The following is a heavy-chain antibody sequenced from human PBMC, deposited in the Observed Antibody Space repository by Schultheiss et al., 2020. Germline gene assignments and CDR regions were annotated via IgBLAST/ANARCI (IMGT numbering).Heavy chain of an antibody. Sequence: GGSLRLPCAASGFTFSSYGMHWVRQAPGKGLEWVAVISYDGSNKYYADSVKGRFTISRDNSKNTLYLQMNSLRAEDTAVYYCAKESSRARTGNYYYYYGMDVWGQGTTVTVSS. V-gene: IGHV3-30*18. CDR3: AKESSRARTGNYYYYYGMDV. D-gene: IGHD6-6*01. J-gene: IGHJ6*02. CDR2: ISYDGSNK. CDR1: GFTFSSYG.